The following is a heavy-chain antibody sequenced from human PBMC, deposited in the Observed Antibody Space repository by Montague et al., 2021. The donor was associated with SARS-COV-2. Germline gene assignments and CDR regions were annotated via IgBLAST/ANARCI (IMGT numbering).Heavy chain of an antibody. D-gene: IGHD4-23*01. CDR2: INHSGSA. CDR1: GGSFSSYY. Sequence: SETLSLTCAVYGGSFSSYYWTWIRQSPGKGLEWIAEINHSGSANYNFNPSLRSRVTISVDTSKSQFSLKLNSVTAADTGVYYCARWDPQTLTMIGLRGKAASDYWGQGTLVTVSS. CDR3: ARWDPQTLTMIGLRGKAASDY. J-gene: IGHJ4*02. V-gene: IGHV4-34*01.